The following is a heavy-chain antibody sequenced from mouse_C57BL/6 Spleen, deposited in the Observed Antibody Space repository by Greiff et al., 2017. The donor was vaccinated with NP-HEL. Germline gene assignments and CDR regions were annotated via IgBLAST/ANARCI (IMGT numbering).Heavy chain of an antibody. Sequence: VKLMESGAELMKPGASVKLSCKATGYTFTGYWIEWVKQRPGHGLEWIGEILPGSGSTNYNEKFKGKATFTADTSSNTAYMQLSSLTTEDSAIYCCARLGRHYYYGTGFAYWGQGTLVTVSA. CDR2: ILPGSGST. CDR1: GYTFTGYW. D-gene: IGHD1-1*01. CDR3: ARLGRHYYYGTGFAY. J-gene: IGHJ3*01. V-gene: IGHV1-9*01.